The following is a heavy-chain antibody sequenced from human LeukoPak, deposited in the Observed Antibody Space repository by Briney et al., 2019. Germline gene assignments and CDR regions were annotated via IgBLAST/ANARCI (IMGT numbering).Heavy chain of an antibody. V-gene: IGHV3-23*01. CDR3: AKRGVVVRVFLVGFHKEAYYFES. CDR1: GVTLSDYG. Sequence: GGSLRLSCAVSGVTLSDYGMSWVRQAPGKGLECVAGIRDSGGRTNYADSVKGRFTISRDNPKNTLYLQMNSLRAEDTAVYFCAKRGVVVRVFLVGFHKEAYYFESWGQGALVTVSS. CDR2: IRDSGGRT. J-gene: IGHJ4*02. D-gene: IGHD3/OR15-3a*01.